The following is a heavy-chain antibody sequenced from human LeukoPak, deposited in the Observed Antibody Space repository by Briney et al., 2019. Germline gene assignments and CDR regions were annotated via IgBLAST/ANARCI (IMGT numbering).Heavy chain of an antibody. CDR3: AREVAGTTPERERFDP. CDR2: INPNSGGT. CDR1: GYTFTGYY. V-gene: IGHV1-2*06. Sequence: ASVKVSCKASGYTFTGYYMHWVRQAPGRGLEWMGRINPNSGGTNYAQKFQGRVTMTRDTSISTAYMELSRLRSDDTAVYYCAREVAGTTPERERFDPWGQGTLVTVSS. D-gene: IGHD1-7*01. J-gene: IGHJ5*02.